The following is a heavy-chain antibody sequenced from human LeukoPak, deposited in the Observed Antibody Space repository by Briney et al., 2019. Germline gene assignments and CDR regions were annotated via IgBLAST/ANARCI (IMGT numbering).Heavy chain of an antibody. Sequence: GGSLRLSCAASGFTFSNYWMNWVRQAPGKGLEWVANINPDGSGKYYVDSVKGRFSISRDSAKSSLYLQMNSLRAGDTAVYYCARGIHNSCDYWGQGALVTVSS. CDR1: GFTFSNYW. CDR3: ARGIHNSCDY. J-gene: IGHJ4*02. D-gene: IGHD6-6*01. CDR2: INPDGSGK. V-gene: IGHV3-7*05.